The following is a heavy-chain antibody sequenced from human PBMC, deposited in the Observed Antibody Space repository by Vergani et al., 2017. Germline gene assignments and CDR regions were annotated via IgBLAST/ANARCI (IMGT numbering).Heavy chain of an antibody. Sequence: QVQLVQSGAEVKKPGASVKVSCKASGYTFTGYYIHWVRQAPGQGLEWMGWINPNSGDTNYAQKFQGRVTMTRDTSITTAYMELSRLKASDTAMYYCARRDYYYDSSGYYYPPDYWGQGTLVTVSS. J-gene: IGHJ4*02. D-gene: IGHD3-22*01. CDR3: ARRDYYYDSSGYYYPPDY. CDR2: INPNSGDT. V-gene: IGHV1-2*02. CDR1: GYTFTGYY.